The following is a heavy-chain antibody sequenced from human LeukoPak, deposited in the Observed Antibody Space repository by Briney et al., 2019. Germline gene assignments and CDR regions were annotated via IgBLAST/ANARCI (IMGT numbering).Heavy chain of an antibody. V-gene: IGHV3-30*02. D-gene: IGHD3-22*01. CDR1: GFTFSSYG. Sequence: GGSLRLSCAASGFTFSSYGMHWVRQAPGKGLEWVAFIRYDGSNKYYADSVKGRFTIPRDNSKNTLYLQMNSLRAEDTAVYYCAKDLGYYDSSGYYLFDYWGQGTLVTVSS. CDR2: IRYDGSNK. J-gene: IGHJ4*02. CDR3: AKDLGYYDSSGYYLFDY.